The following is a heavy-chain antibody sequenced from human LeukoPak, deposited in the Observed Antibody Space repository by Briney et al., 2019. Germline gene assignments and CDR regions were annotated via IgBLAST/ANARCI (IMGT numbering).Heavy chain of an antibody. J-gene: IGHJ4*02. CDR1: GGTFSSYA. Sequence: SVKVSCKASGGTFSSYAISWVRQAPGQGLEWMGGIIPIFGTANYAQKLQGRVTITADESTSTAYMELSSLRSEDTAVYYCARGLTPTSSPYGYWGQGTLVTVSS. CDR2: IIPIFGTA. V-gene: IGHV1-69*13. CDR3: ARGLTPTSSPYGY. D-gene: IGHD6-6*01.